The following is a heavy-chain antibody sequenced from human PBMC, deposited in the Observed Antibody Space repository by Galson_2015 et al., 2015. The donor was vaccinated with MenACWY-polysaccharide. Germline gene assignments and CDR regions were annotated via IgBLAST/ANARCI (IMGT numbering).Heavy chain of an antibody. CDR1: GYSFTTNW. V-gene: IGHV5-51*01. D-gene: IGHD4/OR15-4a*01. J-gene: IGHJ4*02. Sequence: QSGAEVKKPGESLRISCKGSGYSFTTNWIGWVRQMPGKGLEWMGIIYPSDSDTRYSPSFQGQVTISADKSINTAYLQRSSLKASDTAMYYCARHYGARVDYWGQGTLVTVSS. CDR3: ARHYGARVDY. CDR2: IYPSDSDT.